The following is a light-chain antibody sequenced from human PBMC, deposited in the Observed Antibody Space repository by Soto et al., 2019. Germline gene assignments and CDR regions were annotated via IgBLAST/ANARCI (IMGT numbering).Light chain of an antibody. CDR1: QNISTY. CDR2: AAS. J-gene: IGKJ1*01. CDR3: KQSYSAPWT. Sequence: DIQMTQSPSSLSASVGDRVTITCRASQNISTYLNWYQQKPGKAPKLLIYAASSLQSGVQSRFSGSGSGTDFTLTISSLQPEDFATYYCKQSYSAPWTFGQGTKVDIK. V-gene: IGKV1-39*01.